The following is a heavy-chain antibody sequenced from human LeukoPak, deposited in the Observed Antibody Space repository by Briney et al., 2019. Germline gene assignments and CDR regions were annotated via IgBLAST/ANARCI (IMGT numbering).Heavy chain of an antibody. V-gene: IGHV4-34*01. J-gene: IGHJ5*02. D-gene: IGHD5-24*01. CDR2: INHSGST. CDR3: ARESGWMATIRLDP. CDR1: GGSFSGYY. Sequence: SETLSLTCAVYGGSFSGYYWSWIRQPPVKGLEWIGEINHSGSTNYNPSLKSRVTISVDTSKNQFSLKLSSVTAADTAVYYCARESGWMATIRLDPWGQGTLVTVSS.